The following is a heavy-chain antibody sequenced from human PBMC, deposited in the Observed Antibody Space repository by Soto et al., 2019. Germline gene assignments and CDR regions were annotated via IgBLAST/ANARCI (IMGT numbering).Heavy chain of an antibody. D-gene: IGHD3-22*01. V-gene: IGHV4-31*03. CDR2: IHYTGST. CDR1: GDSISSTGFY. Sequence: SETLSLTCSVSGDSISSTGFYWSWIRQHPGKALEWIGYIHYTGSTSYNPSLKSRLAISLDASKNQFSLSLSSVTSADTAVYYCERDHSSLGDYYGIDVWGQGTKVTVYS. CDR3: ERDHSSLGDYYGIDV. J-gene: IGHJ6*02.